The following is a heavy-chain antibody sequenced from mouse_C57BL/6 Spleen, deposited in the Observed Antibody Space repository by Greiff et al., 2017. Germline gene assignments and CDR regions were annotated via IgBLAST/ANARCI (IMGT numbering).Heavy chain of an antibody. CDR2: IYPRSGNT. CDR3: ARRTTVVGDYAMDD. D-gene: IGHD1-1*01. J-gene: IGHJ4*01. CDR1: GYTFTSYG. V-gene: IGHV1-81*01. Sequence: VQLQQSGAELARPGASVKLSCKASGYTFTSYGISWVKQRTGQGLEWIGEIYPRSGNTYYNEKFKGKATLTSDKSSSTAYMELRSLTSEDSAVYFCARRTTVVGDYAMDDWGQGTSVTVSS.